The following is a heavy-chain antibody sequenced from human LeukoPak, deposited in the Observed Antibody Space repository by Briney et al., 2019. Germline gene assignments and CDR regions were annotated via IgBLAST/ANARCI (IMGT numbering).Heavy chain of an antibody. V-gene: IGHV4-39*07. CDR3: ARAWTLGRDY. CDR2: IYYSGST. Sequence: PSETLSLTCTVSGGSISSSSYYWGWIRQPPGKGLEWIGSIYYSGSTYYNPSLKSRVTISVDTSKNQFSLKLSSVTAADTAVYYCARAWTLGRDYWGQGTLVTVSS. D-gene: IGHD3/OR15-3a*01. CDR1: GGSISSSSYY. J-gene: IGHJ4*02.